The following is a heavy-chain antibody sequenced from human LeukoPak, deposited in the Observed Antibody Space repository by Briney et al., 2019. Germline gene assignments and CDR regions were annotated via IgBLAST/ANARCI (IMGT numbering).Heavy chain of an antibody. CDR1: GYTFTNYS. V-gene: IGHV1-18*01. CDR3: ARDRKGPNSGSYYGDY. J-gene: IGHJ4*02. Sequence: ASVKVSCKASGYTFTNYSISWVRQAPGQGLEWMGWISFYNDNTKYAQKLQGRVTMTTDTSTNTAYMELRSLRSDDTAVYYCARDRKGPNSGSYYGDYWGQGTLVTVSS. CDR2: ISFYNDNT. D-gene: IGHD1-26*01.